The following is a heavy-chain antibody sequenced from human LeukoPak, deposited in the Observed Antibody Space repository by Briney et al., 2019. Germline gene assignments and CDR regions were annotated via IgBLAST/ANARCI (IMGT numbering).Heavy chain of an antibody. Sequence: SVKVSCKASGGTFSSYAISWVRQAPGQGLEWMGGIIPIFGTANYAQKFQGRVTITAYESTSTAYMELSSLRSEDTAVYYCARPVVAAAHDAFDIWGQGTMVTVSS. CDR2: IIPIFGTA. D-gene: IGHD2-15*01. CDR1: GGTFSSYA. J-gene: IGHJ3*02. CDR3: ARPVVAAAHDAFDI. V-gene: IGHV1-69*13.